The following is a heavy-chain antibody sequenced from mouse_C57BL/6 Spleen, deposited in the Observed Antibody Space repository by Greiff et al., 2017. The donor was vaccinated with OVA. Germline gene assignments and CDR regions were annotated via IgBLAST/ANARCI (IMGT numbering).Heavy chain of an antibody. CDR2: IYPGSGNT. D-gene: IGHD2-5*01. CDR1: GYTFTDYY. J-gene: IGHJ4*01. Sequence: VQLQESGAELVRPGASVKLSCKASGYTFTDYYINWVKQRPGQGLEWIARIYPGSGNTYYNEKFKGKATLTAEKSSSTAYMQLSSLTSEDSAVYFCARDSKRNAMDYWGQGTSVTVSS. CDR3: ARDSKRNAMDY. V-gene: IGHV1-76*01.